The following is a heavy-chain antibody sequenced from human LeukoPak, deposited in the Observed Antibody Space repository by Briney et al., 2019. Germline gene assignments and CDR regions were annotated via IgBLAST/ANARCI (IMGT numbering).Heavy chain of an antibody. D-gene: IGHD2-2*01. CDR3: ARDYPIVVVPAARAGNWFDP. Sequence: AASVKVSCKASGGTFSSYAISWVRQAPGQGLEWMGGIIPIFGTANYAQKFQGRVPITAGESTSTAYMELSSLRSEDTAVYYCARDYPIVVVPAARAGNWFDPWGREPWSPSPQ. V-gene: IGHV1-69*01. J-gene: IGHJ5*02. CDR2: IIPIFGTA. CDR1: GGTFSSYA.